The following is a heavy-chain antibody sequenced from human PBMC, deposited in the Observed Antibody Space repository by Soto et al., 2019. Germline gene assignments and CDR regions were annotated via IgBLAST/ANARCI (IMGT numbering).Heavy chain of an antibody. CDR3: ERDPTHYYDSSGYRSPYFDY. D-gene: IGHD3-22*01. CDR2: ISSSSSYI. V-gene: IGHV3-21*01. CDR1: GFTFSSYS. Sequence: GGSLRLSCAASGFTFSSYSMNWVRQAPGKGLEWVSSISSSSSYIYYADSVKGRFTISRDNAKNSLYLQMNSLRAEDTAVYYCERDPTHYYDSSGYRSPYFDYWGQGNLVTVSS. J-gene: IGHJ4*02.